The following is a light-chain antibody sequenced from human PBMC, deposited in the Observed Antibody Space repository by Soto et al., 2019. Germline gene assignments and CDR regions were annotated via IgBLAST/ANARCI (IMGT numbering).Light chain of an antibody. CDR2: SNN. CDR1: SSNIGSNT. J-gene: IGLJ2*01. V-gene: IGLV1-44*01. CDR3: AAWDDSLNSRV. Sequence: QSVLTQPPSASGTPGQRVTISCSGSSSNIGSNTVNWYQQLPGTAPKLLIYSNNQRPSGVPDRVSGSKSGTSASLAISGLQYDDEADCYCAAWDDSLNSRVFGGGTKVTVL.